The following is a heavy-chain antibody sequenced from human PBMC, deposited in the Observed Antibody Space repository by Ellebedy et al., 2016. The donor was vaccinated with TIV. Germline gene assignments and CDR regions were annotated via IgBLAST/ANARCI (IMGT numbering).Heavy chain of an antibody. CDR1: GYTFTSYD. Sequence: ASVKVSCKASGYTFTSYDINWVRQATGQGLEWMGWMNPHSGNTGYAQKFQGRVTITRNTSISTAYMELSSLRSEDMAVYYCARVRENSWYYWGQGTLVTVSS. V-gene: IGHV1-8*03. J-gene: IGHJ4*02. CDR2: MNPHSGNT. CDR3: ARVRENSWYY. D-gene: IGHD6-13*01.